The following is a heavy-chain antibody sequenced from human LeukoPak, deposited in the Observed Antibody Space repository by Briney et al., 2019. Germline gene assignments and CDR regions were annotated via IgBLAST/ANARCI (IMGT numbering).Heavy chain of an antibody. CDR3: ARDGYGYNDGNGPSDY. Sequence: PGGSLRLSCAASAFTFSGYGMHWVRQAPGKGLEWVAVIWYDGSNQYYADSVKGRFTISRDNSKNTVYLQMSSLRAEDTAVYYCARDGYGYNDGNGPSDYWGQGTLVTVSS. J-gene: IGHJ4*02. V-gene: IGHV3-33*01. CDR2: IWYDGSNQ. CDR1: AFTFSGYG. D-gene: IGHD5-18*01.